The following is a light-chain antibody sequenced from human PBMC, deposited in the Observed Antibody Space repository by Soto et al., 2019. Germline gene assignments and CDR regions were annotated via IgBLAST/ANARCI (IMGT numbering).Light chain of an antibody. V-gene: IGKV3-20*01. Sequence: EIVLTQSPGTLSLSPGDRATLSCRASQSVSDTYIAWYQQKPGQAPRLLIYGASSRATGMPDRFSGSGSGTDFTLTISRLETEDFAVYYCQQYGSSPWTFGQGTKVEIK. CDR2: GAS. J-gene: IGKJ1*01. CDR3: QQYGSSPWT. CDR1: QSVSDTY.